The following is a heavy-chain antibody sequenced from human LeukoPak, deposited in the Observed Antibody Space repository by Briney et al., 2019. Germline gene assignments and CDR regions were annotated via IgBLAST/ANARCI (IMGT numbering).Heavy chain of an antibody. CDR2: ISAEGDIQ. CDR1: GFTFSTYA. J-gene: IGHJ4*02. D-gene: IGHD3-10*01. CDR3: TRDMIRGVPDYIDY. V-gene: IGHV3-30-3*01. Sequence: LAGGSLRLSCAASGFTFSTYAMSWVRQAPGKGLEWVAAISAEGDIQIYLDSVMGRFTISRDNSKSTLYLQMNSLRIEDTGFYYCTRDMIRGVPDYIDYWGQGTLVTVSS.